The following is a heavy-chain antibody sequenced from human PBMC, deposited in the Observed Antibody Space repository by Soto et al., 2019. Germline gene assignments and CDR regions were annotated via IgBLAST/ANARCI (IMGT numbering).Heavy chain of an antibody. J-gene: IGHJ5*02. Sequence: EVQVVESGGGLVQPGGSLRLSCGASGFTFSSYWMSWVRQAPGKGLEWVANIKQDGSEKYYVDSVKGRFTISRDNAKNSLYLQMNSLRAEDTAVYYCAREVYTSSEFDPWGQGTLVTVSS. D-gene: IGHD6-13*01. CDR3: AREVYTSSEFDP. CDR2: IKQDGSEK. CDR1: GFTFSSYW. V-gene: IGHV3-7*05.